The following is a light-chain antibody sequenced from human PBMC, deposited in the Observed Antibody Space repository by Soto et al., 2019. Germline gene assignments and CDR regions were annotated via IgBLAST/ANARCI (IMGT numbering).Light chain of an antibody. J-gene: IGKJ2*01. Sequence: DIPMTPSPSSLSASVGDRVTITCRASQSLSSYLNWYQQKPGKAPKLLIYAASSLQSRAPSRFSGSGSGSGFTLTIRGPQPEDFATYYGQHGYSSPSYFGQGTMLEIE. CDR1: QSLSSY. CDR2: AAS. V-gene: IGKV1-39*01. CDR3: QHGYSSPSY.